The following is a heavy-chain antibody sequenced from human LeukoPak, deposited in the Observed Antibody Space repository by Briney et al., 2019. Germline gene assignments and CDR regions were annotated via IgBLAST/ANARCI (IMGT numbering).Heavy chain of an antibody. Sequence: PGGSLRLSCAASGFILDNNWMHWVRQAPGKGLAWISFVNTDGSFKAYADSVKGRFTIYRDNAKNTLYLQMNGLRDEDTAVYCARDHDSVPDHWGQGTLVTVSS. CDR1: GFILDNNW. CDR2: VNTDGSFK. D-gene: IGHD3-16*01. J-gene: IGHJ4*02. CDR3: ARDHDSVPDH. V-gene: IGHV3-74*01.